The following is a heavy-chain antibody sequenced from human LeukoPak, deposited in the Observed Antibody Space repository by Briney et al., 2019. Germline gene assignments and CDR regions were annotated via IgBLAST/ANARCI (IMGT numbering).Heavy chain of an antibody. CDR1: GFTFSSYG. Sequence: GGSLRLSCAASGFTFSSYGMHWVRQAPGKGLEWVAFIRYDGSNKYYADSVKGRFTISSDNSKNTLYLQMNSLRAEDTAVYYCAKDQIVVPAAIDYWGQGTLVTVSS. J-gene: IGHJ4*02. D-gene: IGHD2-2*02. CDR2: IRYDGSNK. V-gene: IGHV3-30*02. CDR3: AKDQIVVPAAIDY.